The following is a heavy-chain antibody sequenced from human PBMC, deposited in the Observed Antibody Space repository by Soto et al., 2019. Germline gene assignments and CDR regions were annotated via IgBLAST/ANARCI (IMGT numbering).Heavy chain of an antibody. D-gene: IGHD4-4*01. J-gene: IGHJ4*02. Sequence: PWETLSLTCTFSVGSISSYYWSWIRHPPGKGLEWIGYIYYSGSTNYNPSLKSRVTISVDTSKNQFSLKLSSVTAADTAVYYCARDIANSNPYYFEYLGQGTLVIVSS. CDR1: VGSISSYY. CDR2: IYYSGST. V-gene: IGHV4-59*01. CDR3: ARDIANSNPYYFEY.